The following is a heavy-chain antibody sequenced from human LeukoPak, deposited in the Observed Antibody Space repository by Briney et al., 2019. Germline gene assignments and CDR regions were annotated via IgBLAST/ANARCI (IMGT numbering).Heavy chain of an antibody. CDR3: ARAWLRMKYYYYMDV. J-gene: IGHJ6*03. D-gene: IGHD5-12*01. CDR1: DYTFSNSG. Sequence: GASVWVSCKASDYTFSNSGLSWVRQAPVHGLEWMGWISGFNGPTKYSQESQGRATISTDTSTSTAYMEVRSLRSDDTAVYYWARAWLRMKYYYYMDVWGKGTTVTVSS. V-gene: IGHV1-18*04. CDR2: ISGFNGPT.